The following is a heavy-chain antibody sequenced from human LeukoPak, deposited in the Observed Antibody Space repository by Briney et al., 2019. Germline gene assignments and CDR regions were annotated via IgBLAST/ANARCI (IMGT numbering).Heavy chain of an antibody. CDR3: AKVRVGAIYYFDY. V-gene: IGHV3-23*01. CDR2: ISGSGGST. CDR1: EFTFSSYA. D-gene: IGHD1-26*01. J-gene: IGHJ4*02. Sequence: GGSLRLSCAASEFTFSSYAMSWVRQAPGKGLEXXSGISGSGGSTYYXXXXXXRFTISRDNSKNTLYLQMNSLRAEDTAIYYCAKVRVGAIYYFDYWGQGTLVTVSS.